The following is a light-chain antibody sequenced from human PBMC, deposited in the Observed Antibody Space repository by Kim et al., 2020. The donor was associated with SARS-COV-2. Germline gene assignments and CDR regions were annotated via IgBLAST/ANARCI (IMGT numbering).Light chain of an antibody. J-gene: IGLJ1*01. CDR3: AAWDDSLSGRV. CDR2: RNN. CDR1: SSNIGSNY. Sequence: ELTQPPSASGTPGQRVTISCSGSSSNIGSNYVYWYQQLPGTAPKLLIYRNNQRPSGVPDRFSGSKSGTSASLAISGLRSEDEADYYCAAWDDSLSGRVFGTGTKVTVL. V-gene: IGLV1-47*01.